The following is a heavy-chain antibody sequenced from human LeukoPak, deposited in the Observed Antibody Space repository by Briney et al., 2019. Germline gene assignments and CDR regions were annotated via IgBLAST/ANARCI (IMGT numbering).Heavy chain of an antibody. J-gene: IGHJ4*02. V-gene: IGHV3-23*01. CDR2: ISASGGTT. CDR3: AKVREKQWLYYFDF. Sequence: GGSLRLSCAASGFTFSSYGMSWVRQAPGKGLEWVSLISASGGTTYYADSVKGRFTISRDNSENTLYLQMNSQRAEDTAVFYCAKVREKQWLYYFDFWGQGTLVTVSS. CDR1: GFTFSSYG. D-gene: IGHD6-19*01.